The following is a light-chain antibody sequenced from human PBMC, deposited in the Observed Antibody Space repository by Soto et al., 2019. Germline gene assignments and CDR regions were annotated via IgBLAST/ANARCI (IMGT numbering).Light chain of an antibody. J-gene: IGLJ1*01. CDR2: EVT. CDR1: SSDIGSYDL. Sequence: QSVLTQPASVSGCPGQSITISCTGTSSDIGSYDLVSWYQQHPGTAPKLIIYEVTKRPSGVSTRFSCSKSGNTASLTISGLQAVDEADYYCCSFADFTYVFGTGTKVTV. V-gene: IGLV2-23*02. CDR3: CSFADFTYV.